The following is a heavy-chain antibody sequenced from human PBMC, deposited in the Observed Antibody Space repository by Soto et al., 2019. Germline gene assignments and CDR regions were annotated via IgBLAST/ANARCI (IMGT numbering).Heavy chain of an antibody. J-gene: IGHJ5*02. CDR1: GGTFNSYA. Sequence: QVQLVQSGAEVKQPGSSMKVSCKASGGTFNSYAINWGRQAPGQGLEWMGGIIPIVETPKYAQKFQGRVTITADESTNTVYMDLSSLRSEDTAMYYCARLSRPNYYNTSGFFKANWCDPWGQGNLVTVSS. V-gene: IGHV1-69*01. D-gene: IGHD3-22*01. CDR2: IIPIVETP. CDR3: ARLSRPNYYNTSGFFKANWCDP.